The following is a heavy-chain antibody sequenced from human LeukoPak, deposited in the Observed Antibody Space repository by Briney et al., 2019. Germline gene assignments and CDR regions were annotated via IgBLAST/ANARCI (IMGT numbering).Heavy chain of an antibody. CDR3: ARVAGSGSYYSATLDY. D-gene: IGHD3-10*01. CDR2: IWYDGSDK. V-gene: IGHV3-33*01. Sequence: GRSLRLSCAASGFTFSSYAMHWVRQAPGKGLEWVAVIWYDGSDKYYADSVKGRFALSRDNSKNTLYLQMNSLRAEDTAVYYCARVAGSGSYYSATLDYWGRGTLVTVSS. J-gene: IGHJ4*02. CDR1: GFTFSSYA.